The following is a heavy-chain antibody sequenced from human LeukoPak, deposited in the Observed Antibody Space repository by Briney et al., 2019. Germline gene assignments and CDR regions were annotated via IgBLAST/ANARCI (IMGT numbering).Heavy chain of an antibody. Sequence: GGSLRLSCAASGFTFGDHYMSWIRQAPGKGLEWVSFISFDATNKYYADSVRGRFTISRDNSKNTLFLLLNSLRVEDTAVYFCARGRSYGDYGDYFDYWGQGTLVTVSS. CDR2: ISFDATNK. D-gene: IGHD4-17*01. V-gene: IGHV3-30*03. CDR3: ARGRSYGDYGDYFDY. CDR1: GFTFGDHY. J-gene: IGHJ4*02.